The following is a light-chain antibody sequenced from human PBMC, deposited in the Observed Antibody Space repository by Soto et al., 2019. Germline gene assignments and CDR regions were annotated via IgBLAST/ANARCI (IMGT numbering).Light chain of an antibody. J-gene: IGKJ4*01. CDR3: QQLRMYPPT. Sequence: DIQMTQSPSSLSASVGDRVTITCRASQDIPIYLAWYKQKPGEAPKLLSYAASTLYGGVPSRCRGSGSGTDFALTITSLKAEDFATYYCQQLRMYPPTFGGGTKVDIK. V-gene: IGKV1-9*01. CDR1: QDIPIY. CDR2: AAS.